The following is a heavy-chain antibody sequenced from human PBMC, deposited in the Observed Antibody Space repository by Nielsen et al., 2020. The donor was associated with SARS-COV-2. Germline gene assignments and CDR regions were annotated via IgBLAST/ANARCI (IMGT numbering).Heavy chain of an antibody. CDR2: ISWDGSAP. CDR1: GFNFHDYT. D-gene: IGHD3-3*01. V-gene: IGHV3-43*01. Sequence: GESLKISCAASGFNFHDYTMYWVRRVPGKGLQWLSIISWDGSAPAYADSVKGRFTISRDNSKNSLYLQMNSLMTDDSALYYCAKDIGTFRFTGMDVWGQGTTVTVSS. CDR3: AKDIGTFRFTGMDV. J-gene: IGHJ6*02.